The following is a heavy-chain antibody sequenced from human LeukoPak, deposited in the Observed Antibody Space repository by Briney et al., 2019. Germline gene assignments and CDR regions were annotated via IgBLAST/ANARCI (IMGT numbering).Heavy chain of an antibody. CDR3: AKDFYDSSGSRYDY. D-gene: IGHD3-22*01. CDR2: IKEDGSER. CDR1: AFIFSGHW. Sequence: PGGSLRLSCEGSAFIFSGHWMNWVRQTPGKGLEWVASIKEDGSERQYVDSVKGRFSISRDNTKGSLFLQLNSLRVEDTAVYYCAKDFYDSSGSRYDYWGQGTLVTVSS. V-gene: IGHV3-7*03. J-gene: IGHJ4*02.